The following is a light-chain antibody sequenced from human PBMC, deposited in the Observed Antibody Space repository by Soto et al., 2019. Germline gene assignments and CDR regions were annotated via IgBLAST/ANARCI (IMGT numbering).Light chain of an antibody. V-gene: IGKV3D-15*01. Sequence: EIVMTQSPATLSVSPGDRATLSCRASQSVTTYLAWYQHKPGQAPRLLIYGTSTRATGTPARFSGSGSGTEFTLTISSLQSEDFALYYCQQYNNWPRTFGGGTKVEI. J-gene: IGKJ4*01. CDR3: QQYNNWPRT. CDR1: QSVTTY. CDR2: GTS.